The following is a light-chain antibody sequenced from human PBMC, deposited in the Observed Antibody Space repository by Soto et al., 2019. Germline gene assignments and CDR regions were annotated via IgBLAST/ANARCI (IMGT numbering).Light chain of an antibody. V-gene: IGLV2-11*01. CDR3: CSYAGTYTLV. CDR2: DVS. Sequence: QSVLTQPRSVSGSPGQSVTISCTGSSSDVGGYDFVSWYQQHPGKAPKLMISDVSERPSGVPDRFSGSKSANTASLTISRLQAEDEADYYCCSYAGTYTLVFGGGTKLTVL. J-gene: IGLJ3*02. CDR1: SSDVGGYDF.